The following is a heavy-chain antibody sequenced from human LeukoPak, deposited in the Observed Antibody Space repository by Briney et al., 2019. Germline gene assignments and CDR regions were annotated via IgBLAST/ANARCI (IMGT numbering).Heavy chain of an antibody. CDR1: GYTFTGYY. V-gene: IGHV7-4-1*02. CDR3: ARESPYYYDTPQRGTHEDFDC. Sequence: GASVKVSCKASGYTFTGYYMHWVRQAPGQGLEWMGWINTNTGNPTYAQGFTGRFVFSLDTSVSTAYLQISSLKAEDTAVYYCARESPYYYDTPQRGTHEDFDCWGQGTLVTVSS. CDR2: INTNTGNP. D-gene: IGHD3-22*01. J-gene: IGHJ4*02.